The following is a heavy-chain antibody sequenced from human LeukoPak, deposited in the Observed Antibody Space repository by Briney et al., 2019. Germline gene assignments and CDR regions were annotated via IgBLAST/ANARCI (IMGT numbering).Heavy chain of an antibody. V-gene: IGHV3-30-3*01. J-gene: IGHJ6*02. CDR3: ARGPERTGVGTRYYYDMDV. CDR2: ISYDGSNK. D-gene: IGHD2-8*01. Sequence: GGSLRLSCAASGFTFSSYAMHWVRQAPGKGLEGVAVISYDGSNKYYADSVKGRFTIYRDNSKNTLYLQMNSLRAEDTAVYYCARGPERTGVGTRYYYDMDVWGQGTTVTVSS. CDR1: GFTFSSYA.